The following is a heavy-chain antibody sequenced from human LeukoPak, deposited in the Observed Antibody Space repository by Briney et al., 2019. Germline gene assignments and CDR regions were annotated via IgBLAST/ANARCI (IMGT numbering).Heavy chain of an antibody. CDR3: ARDDRYGDFHYFDY. CDR1: GFTFISFE. J-gene: IGHJ4*02. V-gene: IGHV3-48*03. D-gene: IGHD4-17*01. Sequence: PSGGSLRLSCAASGFTFISFELNWVRHAPGKGVEWVSYISSSGSTIYYADSVKGRFTISRDNAKNSLYLQMNRLRAEDTAVYYCARDDRYGDFHYFDYWGQGTLVTVSS. CDR2: ISSSGSTI.